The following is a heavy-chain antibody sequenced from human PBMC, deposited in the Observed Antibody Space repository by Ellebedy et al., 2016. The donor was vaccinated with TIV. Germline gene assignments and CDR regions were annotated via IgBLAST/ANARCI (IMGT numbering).Heavy chain of an antibody. CDR2: INSDGSST. J-gene: IGHJ2*01. V-gene: IGHV3-74*01. D-gene: IGHD2-21*02. CDR3: ARGYCGGDCYWWYFDL. Sequence: GESLKIPCAASGFTFSSYWMHWVRQGPGKGLVWVSRINSDGSSTSYADSVKGRFTISRDNAKNTLYLQMNSLRAEDTAVYYCARGYCGGDCYWWYFDLWGRGTLVTVSS. CDR1: GFTFSSYW.